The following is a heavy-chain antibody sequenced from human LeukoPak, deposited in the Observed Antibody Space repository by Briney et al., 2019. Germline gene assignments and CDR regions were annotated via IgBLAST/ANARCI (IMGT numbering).Heavy chain of an antibody. Sequence: GASVKVSCTASGGTFSSYAISWVRQAPGQGLEWMGRIIPIFGTANYAQKFQGRVTITADKSTSTAYMELSSLRSEDTAVYYCARTGLRPLGGYCDYGGQGTLVTVSS. D-gene: IGHD1-14*01. CDR3: ARTGLRPLGGYCDY. CDR1: GGTFSSYA. V-gene: IGHV1-69*06. CDR2: IIPIFGTA. J-gene: IGHJ4*02.